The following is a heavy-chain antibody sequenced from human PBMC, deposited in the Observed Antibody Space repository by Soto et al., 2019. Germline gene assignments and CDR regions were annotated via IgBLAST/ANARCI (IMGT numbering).Heavy chain of an antibody. Sequence: EVQLVESGGGLVQPGGSLRLSCTASEFTFSDFWMHWVRQAPGKGLVWVSRIDSDGSGTTYADSVKGRFTISRDNAKNTVFLQMNSLRAEDTAVYYCARENLYCSGGSCYSDGFDIWGQGTMVTVSS. D-gene: IGHD2-15*01. V-gene: IGHV3-74*01. J-gene: IGHJ3*02. CDR1: EFTFSDFW. CDR2: IDSDGSGT. CDR3: ARENLYCSGGSCYSDGFDI.